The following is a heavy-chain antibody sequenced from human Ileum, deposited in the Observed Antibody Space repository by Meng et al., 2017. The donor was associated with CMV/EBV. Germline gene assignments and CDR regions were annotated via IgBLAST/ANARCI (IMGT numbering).Heavy chain of an antibody. V-gene: IGHV1-46*01. D-gene: IGHD1-1*01. CDR1: GYTFSTYY. J-gene: IGHJ4*02. CDR3: ARDEGTTSVLSWGYFFNY. CDR2: INPSTGGT. Sequence: QVQLVQSGAEVKKPGASVKVSCKASGYTFSTYYIHWVRQAPGQGLEWMGIINPSTGGTKYAQDFQGRVTMTRDTSTSTVYMELSSLRSEDTALYYCARDEGTTSVLSWGYFFNYWGQGTLVTVSS.